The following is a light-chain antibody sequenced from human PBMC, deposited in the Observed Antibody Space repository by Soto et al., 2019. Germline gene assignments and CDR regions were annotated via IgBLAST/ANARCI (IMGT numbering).Light chain of an antibody. CDR2: EVS. J-gene: IGLJ2*01. Sequence: QSVLTQPPSASGSPGQSVTISCTGTSSDVGGYNYVSWYQQHPGTAPKLMIYEVSRRPPGVPDRFSGSKSGNTASLTVSGLQPEDEGDYYCSSYGDSNNYVVFGGGTKLTVL. V-gene: IGLV2-8*01. CDR3: SSYGDSNNYVV. CDR1: SSDVGGYNY.